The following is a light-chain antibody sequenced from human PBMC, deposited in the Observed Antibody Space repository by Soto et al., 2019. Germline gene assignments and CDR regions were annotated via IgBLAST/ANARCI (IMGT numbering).Light chain of an antibody. CDR1: QNIRNY. CDR3: QQIHSTSSYT. J-gene: IGKJ2*01. CDR2: AAS. Sequence: DSPMTQSPSSRSASVGDRVTITCRASQNIRNYLNWYQQRPGKTPNLLVYAASNLRSGVPSRFSGSGSGTDFTLTISSLQPEDFGTYYCQQIHSTSSYTFGQGSRVDVK. V-gene: IGKV1-39*01.